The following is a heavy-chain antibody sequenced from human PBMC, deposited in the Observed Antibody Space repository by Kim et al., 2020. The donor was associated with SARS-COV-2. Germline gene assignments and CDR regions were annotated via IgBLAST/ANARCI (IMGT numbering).Heavy chain of an antibody. V-gene: IGHV3-11*06. CDR2: ISSSSSYT. D-gene: IGHD3-10*01. CDR1: GFTFSDYY. CDR3: ARGTRGPGY. Sequence: GGSLRLSCAASGFTFSDYYMSWIRQAPGKGLEWVSFISSSSSYTSSADSVQGRFTISRDNAKNSLYLQMNSLRAEDTAVYYCARGTRGPGYWGQGTLVTVSS. J-gene: IGHJ4*02.